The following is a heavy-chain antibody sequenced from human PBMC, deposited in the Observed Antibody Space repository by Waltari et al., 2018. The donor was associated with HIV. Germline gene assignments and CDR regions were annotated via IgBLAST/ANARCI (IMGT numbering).Heavy chain of an antibody. CDR1: GFTFGDYA. CDR3: TRDSIYYYGSGSYFQH. V-gene: IGHV3-49*04. Sequence: ELQLVESGGGLGQPGRSLRLSCTASGFTFGDYALSRVRQAPGKGLEWVGFFRSKAYGGTTEYAASVKGRFTISRDDSKSIAYLQMNSLKTEDTAVYYCTRDSIYYYGSGSYFQHWGQGTLVTVSS. CDR2: FRSKAYGGTT. J-gene: IGHJ1*01. D-gene: IGHD3-10*01.